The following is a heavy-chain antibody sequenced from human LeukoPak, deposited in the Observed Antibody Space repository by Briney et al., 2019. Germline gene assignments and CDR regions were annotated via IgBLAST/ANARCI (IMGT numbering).Heavy chain of an antibody. V-gene: IGHV1-69*02. Sequence: SVKVSCKASGGTFSSYTISWVRQAPGQGLEWMGRIIPTLGIANYAQKFQGRVTITADKSTSTAYMELSSLGSEDTAVYYCARGYDFWSGFDYWGQGTLVTVSS. CDR2: IIPTLGIA. CDR3: ARGYDFWSGFDY. D-gene: IGHD3-3*01. CDR1: GGTFSSYT. J-gene: IGHJ4*02.